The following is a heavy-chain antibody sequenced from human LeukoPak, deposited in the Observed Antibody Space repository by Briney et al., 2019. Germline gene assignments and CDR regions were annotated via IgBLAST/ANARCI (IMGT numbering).Heavy chain of an antibody. CDR1: GFTFSSYS. V-gene: IGHV3-21*01. CDR3: ARDMGSQYPGYYYYMDV. D-gene: IGHD3-10*01. J-gene: IGHJ6*03. CDR2: ISSSSSYI. Sequence: GGSLRLSCAASGFTFSSYSMNWVRQAPGKGLEWVSSISSSSSYIYYADSVKGRFTISRDNAKNSLYLQMNSLRAEDTAVYYCARDMGSQYPGYYYYMDVWGKGTTVTVSS.